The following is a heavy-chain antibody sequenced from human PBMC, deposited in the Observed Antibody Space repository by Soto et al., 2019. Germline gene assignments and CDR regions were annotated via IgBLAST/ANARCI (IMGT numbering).Heavy chain of an antibody. Sequence: GGSLRLSCAASGFTFSSYSMNWVRQAPGKGLEWVSSISSSSSYIYYADSVKGRFTISRDNAKNSLYLQMNSLRAEDTAVYYCARGSPFRYSSSLVLGGWLVPGDYYGMDVWGQGTTVTVSS. CDR2: ISSSSSYI. CDR1: GFTFSSYS. D-gene: IGHD6-13*01. J-gene: IGHJ6*02. CDR3: ARGSPFRYSSSLVLGGWLVPGDYYGMDV. V-gene: IGHV3-21*01.